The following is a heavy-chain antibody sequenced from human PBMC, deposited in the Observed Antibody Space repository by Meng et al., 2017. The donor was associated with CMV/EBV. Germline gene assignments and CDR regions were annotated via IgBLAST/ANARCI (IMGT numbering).Heavy chain of an antibody. V-gene: IGHV1-69*05. CDR1: GAFSRCA. Sequence: GAFSRCAISWVRQAPGQGLEWMEGIIPIFGTANYAQKFQGRVTITTDESTSTAYMELSSLRSEDTAVYYCAGVPAADYYYYYGMDVWGQGTTVTVSS. CDR2: IIPIFGTA. J-gene: IGHJ6*02. CDR3: AGVPAADYYYYYGMDV. D-gene: IGHD2-2*01.